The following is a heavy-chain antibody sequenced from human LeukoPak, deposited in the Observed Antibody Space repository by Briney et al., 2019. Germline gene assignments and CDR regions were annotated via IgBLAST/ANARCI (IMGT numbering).Heavy chain of an antibody. CDR3: ARDNEPTYYDILTGYYLQ. CDR2: ISPNTGGT. Sequence: ASVKVSCKASGYTFTGYYKHWVRQAPGQGLEWLGWISPNTGGTHYAQNFQDRVTMTRDTSISTAYMELSSLRSEDTAVYYCARDNEPTYYDILTGYYLQWGQGTLVTVSS. J-gene: IGHJ4*02. D-gene: IGHD3-9*01. CDR1: GYTFTGYY. V-gene: IGHV1-2*02.